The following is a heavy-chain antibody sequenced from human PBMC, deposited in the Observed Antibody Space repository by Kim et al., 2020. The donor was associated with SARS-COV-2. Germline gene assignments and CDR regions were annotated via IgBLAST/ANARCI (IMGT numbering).Heavy chain of an antibody. V-gene: IGHV1-69*13. CDR2: IIPIFGTA. CDR1: GGTFSSYA. CDR3: ARELVTGTTDYYYYYGMDV. J-gene: IGHJ6*02. D-gene: IGHD1-7*01. Sequence: SVKVSCKASGGTFSSYAISWVRQAPGQGLEWMGGIIPIFGTANYAQKFQGRVTITADESPSTAYMELSSLRSEDTAVYYCARELVTGTTDYYYYYGMDVWGQGTTVTVSS.